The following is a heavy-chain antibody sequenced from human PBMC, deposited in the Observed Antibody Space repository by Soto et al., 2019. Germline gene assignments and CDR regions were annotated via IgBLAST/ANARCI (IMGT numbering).Heavy chain of an antibody. CDR1: GTSFTSYG. CDR3: ASTGGAYYYDH. D-gene: IGHD1-26*01. CDR2: FVPMFSPS. Sequence: QVQLVQSGAEVRKPGSSVNVSCKASGTSFTSYGIHWVRQAPGQGLEWMGGFVPMFSPSNYAQKFQDRLTIVADECTNTAYMERSSLRADDSPIYYCASTGGAYYYDHWGQGTLVTVSS. J-gene: IGHJ4*02. V-gene: IGHV1-69*01.